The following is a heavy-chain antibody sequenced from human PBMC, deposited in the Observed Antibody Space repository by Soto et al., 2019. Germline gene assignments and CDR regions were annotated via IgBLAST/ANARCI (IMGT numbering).Heavy chain of an antibody. Sequence: EVQLVESGGGLVQPGGSLRLSCAASGFTFSSYDMNWVRQAAGKGLEWVSYISSSSSTIYYADSVKGRFTISRDNAKNSLYLQMNSLRAEDTAVYYCAGHGGQWLNWFDPWGQGILVTVSS. J-gene: IGHJ5*02. CDR2: ISSSSSTI. V-gene: IGHV3-48*01. D-gene: IGHD6-19*01. CDR1: GFTFSSYD. CDR3: AGHGGQWLNWFDP.